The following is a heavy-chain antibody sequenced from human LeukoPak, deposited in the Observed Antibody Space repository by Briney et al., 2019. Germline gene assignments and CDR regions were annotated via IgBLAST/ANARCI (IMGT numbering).Heavy chain of an antibody. Sequence: SETLSLTCTVSGGSISSYYWSCIRQPPGKGLEWIGYIYYSGSNNSNPSPKSRTTISVDPSKHQFSLKLRFVTAADTAVYYCARHGANYYDSSGYAPHFDYWGQGTLVTVSS. CDR1: GGSISSYY. CDR2: IYYSGSN. CDR3: ARHGANYYDSSGYAPHFDY. J-gene: IGHJ4*02. V-gene: IGHV4-59*08. D-gene: IGHD3-22*01.